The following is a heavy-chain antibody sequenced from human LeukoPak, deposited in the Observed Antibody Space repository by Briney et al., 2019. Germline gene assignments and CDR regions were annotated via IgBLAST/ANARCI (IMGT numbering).Heavy chain of an antibody. CDR1: GYTFTSYY. CDR3: ARDWFRDSSGYYPRKYAFDI. Sequence: ASVKVSCKASGYTFTSYYMHWVRQAPGQGLEWMGIINPSGGSTSYAQKFQGRVTMTRDMSTSTVYMELSSLRSEDTAVYYCARDWFRDSSGYYPRKYAFDIWGQGTMVTVSS. D-gene: IGHD3-22*01. J-gene: IGHJ3*02. V-gene: IGHV1-46*01. CDR2: INPSGGST.